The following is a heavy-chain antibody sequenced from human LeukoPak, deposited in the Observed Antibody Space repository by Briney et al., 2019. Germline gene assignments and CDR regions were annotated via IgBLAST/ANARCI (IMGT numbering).Heavy chain of an antibody. Sequence: ASVKVSCKASGHTFSSYVISWVRQAPGQGLEWMGRISAYNGNTNYAQKLQGRVTMTTDTSTRTAYMELRSLRSDDTAAYYCARLQSEASLDYDYLWGSYRPYYFDYWGQGTLVTVSS. CDR1: GHTFSSYV. CDR3: ARLQSEASLDYDYLWGSYRPYYFDY. J-gene: IGHJ4*02. CDR2: ISAYNGNT. D-gene: IGHD3-16*01. V-gene: IGHV1-18*01.